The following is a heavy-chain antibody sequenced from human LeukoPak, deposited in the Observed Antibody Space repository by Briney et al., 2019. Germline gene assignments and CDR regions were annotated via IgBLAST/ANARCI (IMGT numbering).Heavy chain of an antibody. D-gene: IGHD3-10*01. Sequence: QPGGSLRLSCAASGFTFDDYGMSWVRHAPGRGLEWVSGINWNGGSTGYADSVKGRFTISRDNAKNSLYLQMNSLRAEDMALYYCARVILTYYYMDVWGQGTMVTVSS. CDR2: INWNGGST. CDR1: GFTFDDYG. CDR3: ARVILTYYYMDV. J-gene: IGHJ6*03. V-gene: IGHV3-20*04.